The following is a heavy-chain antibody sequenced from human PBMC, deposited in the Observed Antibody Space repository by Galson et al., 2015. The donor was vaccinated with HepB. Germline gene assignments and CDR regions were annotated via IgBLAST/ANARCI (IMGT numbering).Heavy chain of an antibody. D-gene: IGHD4-17*01. Sequence: SLRLSCAASGFTFSSYSMNWVRQAPGKGLEWVSYISSSSSTIYYADSVKGRFTISRDNAENSLYLQMNSLRAEDTAVYYCARSLFDYGDYAFDYWGQGTLVTVSS. CDR3: ARSLFDYGDYAFDY. V-gene: IGHV3-48*01. CDR2: ISSSSSTI. J-gene: IGHJ4*02. CDR1: GFTFSSYS.